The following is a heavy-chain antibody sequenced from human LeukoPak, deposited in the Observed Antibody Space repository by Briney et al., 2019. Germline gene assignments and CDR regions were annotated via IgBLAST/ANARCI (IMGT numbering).Heavy chain of an antibody. V-gene: IGHV4-59*08. D-gene: IGHD2-21*02. CDR3: ARHLVATAHDDAYDI. CDR1: GGSISSYY. CDR2: IYYSGST. Sequence: SETLSLTCTVSGGSISSYYWSWVRQPPGKGLEWVGYIYYSGSTNYNSSLKSRVTISRDTSKTQFSLKLSSVTAADTAVYYCARHLVATAHDDAYDIWGQGTMVTVSS. J-gene: IGHJ3*02.